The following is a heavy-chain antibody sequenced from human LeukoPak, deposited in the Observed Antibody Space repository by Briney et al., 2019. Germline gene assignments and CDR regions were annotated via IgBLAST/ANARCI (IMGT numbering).Heavy chain of an antibody. Sequence: GGSLRLSCAASGFTFSSYGMSWVRQAPGKGLEWVSSIGSSGASTYYADSVKGRFTISRDNSKNTLYLQMNSLRAEDTAVYYCARDPTFQDYYDSSGYYDYWGQGTLVTVSS. CDR1: GFTFSSYG. V-gene: IGHV3-23*01. J-gene: IGHJ4*02. D-gene: IGHD3-22*01. CDR2: IGSSGAST. CDR3: ARDPTFQDYYDSSGYYDY.